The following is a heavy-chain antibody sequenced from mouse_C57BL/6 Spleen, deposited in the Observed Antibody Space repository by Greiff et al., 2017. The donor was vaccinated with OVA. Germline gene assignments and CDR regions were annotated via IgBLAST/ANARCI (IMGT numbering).Heavy chain of an antibody. Sequence: DVMLVESGEGLVKPGGSLKLSCAASGFTFSSYAMSWVRQTPEKRLEWVAYISSGGDYIYYADTVKGRFTISRDNARNTLYLQMSSLKSEDTAMYYCTREGGSGYSFAYWGQGTLVTVSA. J-gene: IGHJ3*01. CDR2: ISSGGDYI. V-gene: IGHV5-9-1*02. CDR3: TREGGSGYSFAY. D-gene: IGHD3-2*02. CDR1: GFTFSSYA.